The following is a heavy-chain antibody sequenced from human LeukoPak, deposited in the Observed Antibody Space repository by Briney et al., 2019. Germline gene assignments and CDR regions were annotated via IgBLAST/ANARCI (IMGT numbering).Heavy chain of an antibody. Sequence: GGSPRLSCAASGFTFSSYSMNWVRQAPGKGLEWVSSISSSSSYIYYADSVKGRFTISRDNAKNSLYLQMNSLRAEDTAVYYCVRDPEGESYFDYWGQGTLVTVSS. CDR2: ISSSSSYI. CDR3: VRDPEGESYFDY. V-gene: IGHV3-21*01. J-gene: IGHJ4*02. CDR1: GFTFSSYS. D-gene: IGHD1-14*01.